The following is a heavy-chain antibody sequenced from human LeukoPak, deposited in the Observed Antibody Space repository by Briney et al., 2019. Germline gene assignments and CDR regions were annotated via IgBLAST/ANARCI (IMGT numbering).Heavy chain of an antibody. V-gene: IGHV4-59*01. CDR3: ARDRVGRRRRDYGGNDKAFDI. CDR1: GGSISSYY. Sequence: PSETLSLTCTVSGGSISSYYWSWIRQPPGKGLEWIGYIYYSGSTNYNPSLKSRVTISVDTSKNQFSLKLSSVTAADTAVYYCARDRVGRRRRDYGGNDKAFDIWGQGTMVTVSS. D-gene: IGHD4-17*01. CDR2: IYYSGST. J-gene: IGHJ3*02.